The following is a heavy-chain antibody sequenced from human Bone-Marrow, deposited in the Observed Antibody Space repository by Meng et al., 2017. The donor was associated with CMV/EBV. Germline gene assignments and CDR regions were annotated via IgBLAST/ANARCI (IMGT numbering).Heavy chain of an antibody. CDR3: AGECSSTSCYTGRQDAEYFQH. Sequence: SVKVSCKASGGTFSSYAISWVRQAPGQGLEWMGGIIPILGIANYAQKFQGRVTITADKSTSTAYMELSSLRSEDTAVYYCAGECSSTSCYTGRQDAEYFQHWGQGTLVTVSS. J-gene: IGHJ1*01. CDR1: GGTFSSYA. CDR2: IIPILGIA. D-gene: IGHD2-2*02. V-gene: IGHV1-69*10.